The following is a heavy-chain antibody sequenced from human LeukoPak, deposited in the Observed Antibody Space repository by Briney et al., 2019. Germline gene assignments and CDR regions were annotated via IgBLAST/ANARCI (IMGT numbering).Heavy chain of an antibody. J-gene: IGHJ4*02. Sequence: PGGSLRLSCAASGFTFSSYAMSWVRQAPGKGLEWVSAISGSGGSTYYADSVKGRFTISRDNSKNTLYLQMNSLRTEDTAVYYCAKGQWLDYYFDYWGQGTLVTVSS. D-gene: IGHD5-12*01. CDR1: GFTFSSYA. CDR3: AKGQWLDYYFDY. V-gene: IGHV3-23*01. CDR2: ISGSGGST.